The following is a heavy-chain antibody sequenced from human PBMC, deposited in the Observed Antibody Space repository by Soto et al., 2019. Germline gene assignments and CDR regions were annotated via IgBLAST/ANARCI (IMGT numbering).Heavy chain of an antibody. CDR3: AKDMKSGGMTTIHYFDS. Sequence: EVQLVESGGGLVQPGRSLRLSCVASGFTADDYALHWVRQAPGKGLEWVSGISSNSDTIHYADSVKGRCTISRVNAKNSLFLPMNSLTPEDTAVYYCAKDMKSGGMTTIHYFDSWGQGTLVTVSS. V-gene: IGHV3-9*02. CDR2: ISSNSDTI. J-gene: IGHJ4*02. CDR1: GFTADDYA. D-gene: IGHD2-21*02.